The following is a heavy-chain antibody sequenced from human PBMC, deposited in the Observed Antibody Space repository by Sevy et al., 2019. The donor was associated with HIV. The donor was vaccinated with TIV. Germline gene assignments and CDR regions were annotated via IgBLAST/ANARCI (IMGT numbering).Heavy chain of an antibody. CDR1: GFTFRSYT. CDR3: AKAPDYYASSGTPLDY. V-gene: IGHV3-23*01. Sequence: GGSLRLSCVVSGFTFRSYTMTWVRRAPGKGLEWVSRRTGSGDKIDYADSVKGRFTISRDNSRNTLYLQMISLRAADTAVYYCAKAPDYYASSGTPLDYWGQGTLVTVSS. J-gene: IGHJ4*02. CDR2: RTGSGDKI. D-gene: IGHD3-22*01.